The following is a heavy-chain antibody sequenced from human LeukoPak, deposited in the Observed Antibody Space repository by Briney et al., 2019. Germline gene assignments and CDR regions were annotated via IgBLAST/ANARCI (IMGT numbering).Heavy chain of an antibody. Sequence: HPGRSLRLSCAASGFTFTTYWMSWVRQAPGKVLEWVANINQDGSEKYYVDSVKGRFTISRDNAKNSLYLQMNSLRAEDTAAYFCVRAIGSNTLWGQGTLVTVSS. CDR1: GFTFTTYW. CDR3: VRAIGSNTL. CDR2: INQDGSEK. V-gene: IGHV3-7*01. J-gene: IGHJ4*02. D-gene: IGHD4-23*01.